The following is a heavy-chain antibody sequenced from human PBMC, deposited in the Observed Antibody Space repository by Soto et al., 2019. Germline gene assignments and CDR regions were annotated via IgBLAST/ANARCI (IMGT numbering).Heavy chain of an antibody. V-gene: IGHV3-33*01. J-gene: IGHJ3*02. CDR1: GFTFSSYG. CDR3: ARSNGELLTGYYSAFDI. D-gene: IGHD3-9*01. CDR2: IWYDGSNK. Sequence: GGSLRLSCAASGFTFSSYGMHWVRQAPGKGLEWVAVIWYDGSNKYYADSVKGRFTISRDNSKNTLYLQMNSLRAEDTAVYYCARSNGELLTGYYSAFDIWGQGTMVTVSS.